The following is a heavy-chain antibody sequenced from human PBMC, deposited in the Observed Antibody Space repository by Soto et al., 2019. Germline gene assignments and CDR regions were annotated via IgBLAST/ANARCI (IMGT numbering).Heavy chain of an antibody. V-gene: IGHV1-3*01. CDR1: GYTFTSYA. CDR2: INAGNGNT. D-gene: IGHD1-1*01. CDR3: ATDSGTGGYYGMDV. J-gene: IGHJ6*02. Sequence: ASVKVSCKASGYTFTSYAMHWARQAPGQRLEWMGWINAGNGNTKYSQKFQGRVTITRDTSASTAYMELSSLRSEDTAVYYCATDSGTGGYYGMDVWGQGTTVTVSS.